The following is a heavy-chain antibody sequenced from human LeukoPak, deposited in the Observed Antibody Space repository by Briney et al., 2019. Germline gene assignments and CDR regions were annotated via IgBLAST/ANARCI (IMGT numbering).Heavy chain of an antibody. CDR1: GGSISSSSYY. Sequence: SETLSLTCTVSGGSISSSSYYWGWIRQPPGKGLEWIGSIYYSGSTYYNPSLKSRVTISVGTSKNQFSLKLSSVTAADTAVYYCARHRFELWFGEFTRQYNWFDPWGQGTLVTVSS. V-gene: IGHV4-39*01. CDR2: IYYSGST. CDR3: ARHRFELWFGEFTRQYNWFDP. J-gene: IGHJ5*02. D-gene: IGHD3-10*01.